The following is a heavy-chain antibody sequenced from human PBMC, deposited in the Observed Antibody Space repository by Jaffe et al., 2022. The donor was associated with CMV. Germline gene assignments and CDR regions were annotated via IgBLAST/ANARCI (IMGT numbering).Heavy chain of an antibody. CDR1: GFTFSSYA. CDR2: ISGSGGST. CDR3: AKDQGADFWSGYPYYYYYYGMDV. Sequence: EVQLLESGGGLVQPGGSLRLSCAASGFTFSSYAMSWVRQAPGKGLEWVSAISGSGGSTYYADSVKGRFTISRDNSKNTLYLQMNSLRAEDTAVYYCAKDQGADFWSGYPYYYYYYGMDVWGQGTTVTVSS. V-gene: IGHV3-23*01. D-gene: IGHD3-3*01. J-gene: IGHJ6*02.